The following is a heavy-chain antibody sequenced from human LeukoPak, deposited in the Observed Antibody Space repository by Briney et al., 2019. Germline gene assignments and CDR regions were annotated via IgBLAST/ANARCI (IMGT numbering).Heavy chain of an antibody. Sequence: GGSLRLSCAASGFTFSSHWMSWVRQAPGKGLEWVANIKQDGSEKYYVDSVKGRFTISRDNAKNSLYLQMNSLRAEDTAVYYCARDPGNYYGSGSYFPLDYWGQGTLVTVSS. J-gene: IGHJ4*02. D-gene: IGHD3-10*01. CDR2: IKQDGSEK. CDR3: ARDPGNYYGSGSYFPLDY. CDR1: GFTFSSHW. V-gene: IGHV3-7*01.